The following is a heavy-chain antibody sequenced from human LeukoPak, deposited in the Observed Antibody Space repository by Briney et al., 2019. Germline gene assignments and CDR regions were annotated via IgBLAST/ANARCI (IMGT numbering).Heavy chain of an antibody. CDR1: GGTFSSYA. V-gene: IGHV1-69*05. Sequence: SVKVSCKASGGTFSSYAISWVRQAPGQGLEWMGGIIPIFGTANYAQKFQGRVTITRDTSASTAYMELSSLRSEDTAVYYCARDYSSSLGIAYWGQGTLVTVSS. CDR2: IIPIFGTA. J-gene: IGHJ4*02. D-gene: IGHD2-21*01. CDR3: ARDYSSSLGIAY.